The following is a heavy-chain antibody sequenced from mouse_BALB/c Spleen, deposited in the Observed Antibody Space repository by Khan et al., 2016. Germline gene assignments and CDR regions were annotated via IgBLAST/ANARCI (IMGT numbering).Heavy chain of an antibody. CDR1: GFTFNTNA. CDR3: VRDMMTSAY. Sequence: EVQLVETGGGLVQPKGSLKLSCAASGFTFNTNAMNWVRQAPGKGLEWVARIRSKSNNSATYYADSVKDRFTISRDDSQSMLYLQMNNLKAEDTAMYYCVRDMMTSAYWGQGTLVTVSA. V-gene: IGHV10S3*01. D-gene: IGHD2-4*01. CDR2: IRSKSNNSAT. J-gene: IGHJ3*01.